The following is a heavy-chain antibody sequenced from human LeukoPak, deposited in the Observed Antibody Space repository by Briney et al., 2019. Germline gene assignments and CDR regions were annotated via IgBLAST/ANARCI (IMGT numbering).Heavy chain of an antibody. CDR3: ASLYGGNLYSGLDV. J-gene: IGHJ6*02. Sequence: GGSLRLSCAASGFTFSDYYMSWIRQAPGKGLEYLSYISSRSSYTNYADSVKGRFTISRDNGKNSLYLQMDDLRAEDTAVYYCASLYGGNLYSGLDVWGQGTTVTVSS. CDR1: GFTFSDYY. CDR2: ISSRSSYT. D-gene: IGHD4-23*01. V-gene: IGHV3-11*06.